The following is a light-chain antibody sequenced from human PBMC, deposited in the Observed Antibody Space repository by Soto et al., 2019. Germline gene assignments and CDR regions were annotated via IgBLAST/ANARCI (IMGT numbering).Light chain of an antibody. J-gene: IGLJ1*01. CDR3: CSSAPESTYV. Sequence: QSALAQPASVSGSPGQSITISCTGTSSDVGAYNSVSWYQQHPHRAPQVIIYKGTQRPSGVSNRFSGSTSGNAASLTISAIQTDDEADYFCCSSAPESTYVCGTGTKLTVL. V-gene: IGLV2-23*01. CDR2: KGT. CDR1: SSDVGAYNS.